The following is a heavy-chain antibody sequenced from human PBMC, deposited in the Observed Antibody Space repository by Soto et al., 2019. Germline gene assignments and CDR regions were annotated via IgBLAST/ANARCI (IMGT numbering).Heavy chain of an antibody. CDR2: IYFSGST. CDR1: GFTFSSYAMH. CDR3: ARHGSY. J-gene: IGHJ4*02. Sequence: QVQLVESGGGVVQPGRSLRLSCAASGFTFSSYAMHWVRQAPGKGLEWIGTIYFSGSTYYNPSLKSRVTISVDRSKNQFSLNLTSVTAADTAIYYCARHGSYWGQGTLVTVSS. V-gene: IGHV4-39*01.